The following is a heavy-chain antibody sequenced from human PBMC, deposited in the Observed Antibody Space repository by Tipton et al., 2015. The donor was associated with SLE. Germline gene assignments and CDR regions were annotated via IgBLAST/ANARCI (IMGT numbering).Heavy chain of an antibody. CDR1: GGSIRSSGYY. J-gene: IGHJ5*02. CDR3: ARRGVVSRFDP. Sequence: TLSLTCTVSGGSIRSSGYYWSWIRQHPGKGLEWIGYIYFTGSTHYNPSLRSRVTLSVDTSKNQCFLKLNSVTAADTAVYYCARRGVVSRFDPWGQGTLVTVSS. V-gene: IGHV4-30-4*01. CDR2: IYFTGST. D-gene: IGHD2-8*02.